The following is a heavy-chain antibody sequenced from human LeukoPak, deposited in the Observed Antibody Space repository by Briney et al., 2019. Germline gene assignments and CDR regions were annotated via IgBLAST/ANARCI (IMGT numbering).Heavy chain of an antibody. D-gene: IGHD3-22*01. Sequence: PGGSLRLSRAASGFTFSSYWMHWVRQAPGKGLVWVSRINSDGSSTSYADSVKGRFTISRDNAKNTLYLQMNSLRAEDTAVYYCAGEGRDYYDSSVSFDYWGQGTLVTVSS. CDR1: GFTFSSYW. CDR2: INSDGSST. J-gene: IGHJ4*02. V-gene: IGHV3-74*01. CDR3: AGEGRDYYDSSVSFDY.